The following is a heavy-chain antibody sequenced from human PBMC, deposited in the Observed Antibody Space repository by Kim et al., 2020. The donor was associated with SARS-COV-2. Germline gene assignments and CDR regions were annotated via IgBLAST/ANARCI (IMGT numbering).Heavy chain of an antibody. Sequence: YGDSVKGLSTISRDNAKKSLYLQMNSRRAEDTAVYYCARTRDSGWSYFDYWGQGTLVTVSS. V-gene: IGHV3-21*01. CDR3: ARTRDSGWSYFDY. D-gene: IGHD6-19*01. J-gene: IGHJ4*02.